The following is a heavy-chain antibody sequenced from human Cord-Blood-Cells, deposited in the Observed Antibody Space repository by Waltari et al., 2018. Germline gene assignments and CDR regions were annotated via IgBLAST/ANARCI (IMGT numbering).Heavy chain of an antibody. CDR3: AREIIAAAGTYYGMDV. D-gene: IGHD6-13*01. J-gene: IGHJ6*02. CDR2: IYHSGST. Sequence: QVQLQESGPGLVKPSETLSLTCAVSGYSIRSGYYWGWIRPPPGKGLEWIGSIYHSGSTYYNPSLKSRVTISVDTSKNQFSLKLSSVTAADTAVYYCAREIIAAAGTYYGMDVWGQGTTVTVSS. V-gene: IGHV4-38-2*02. CDR1: GYSIRSGYY.